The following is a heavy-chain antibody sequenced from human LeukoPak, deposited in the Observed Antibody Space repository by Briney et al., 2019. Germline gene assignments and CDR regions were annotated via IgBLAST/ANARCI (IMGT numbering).Heavy chain of an antibody. CDR1: GFTFSSYG. CDR2: IWYDGSNK. Sequence: GGSLRLSCAASGFTFSSYGMHWVRQAPGKGLEWVAVIWYDGSNKYYADSVKGRFTISGDNSKNTLYLQMNSLRAEDTAVYYCARETLSDYYDSSGSYFDYWGQGTLVTVSS. D-gene: IGHD3-22*01. J-gene: IGHJ4*02. CDR3: ARETLSDYYDSSGSYFDY. V-gene: IGHV3-33*01.